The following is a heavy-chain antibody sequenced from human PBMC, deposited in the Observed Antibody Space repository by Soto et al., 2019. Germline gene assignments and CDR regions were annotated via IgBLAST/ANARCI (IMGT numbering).Heavy chain of an antibody. D-gene: IGHD3-22*01. CDR3: ARGGYYYSSGYDAFDI. CDR2: ISYDGSNK. Sequence: QVQLVESGGGVVQPGRSLRLSCAASGFTFSSYAMHWVRQAPGKGLEWVAVISYDGSNKYYADSVKGRFTISRDNSKNTLYLQMNSLRAEDTAVYYCARGGYYYSSGYDAFDIWGQGTMVTVSS. CDR1: GFTFSSYA. V-gene: IGHV3-30-3*01. J-gene: IGHJ3*02.